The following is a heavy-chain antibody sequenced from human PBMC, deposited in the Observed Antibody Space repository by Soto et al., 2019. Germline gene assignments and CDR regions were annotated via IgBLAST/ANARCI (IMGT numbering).Heavy chain of an antibody. CDR3: ARRGGRGLDF. V-gene: IGHV1-69*01. CDR2: IIPIVDTT. J-gene: IGHJ6*02. Sequence: QVRLVQSGPEMRRPGSSVTVSCQASGGTFSGYSVNWVRQAPGQGLEWMGEIIPIVDTTTHAPRFQGRLTFAADASTPTVFLVLTSLTPDDTAVYYCARRGGRGLDFWGQGTTVTVAS. CDR1: GGTFSGYS. D-gene: IGHD6-25*01.